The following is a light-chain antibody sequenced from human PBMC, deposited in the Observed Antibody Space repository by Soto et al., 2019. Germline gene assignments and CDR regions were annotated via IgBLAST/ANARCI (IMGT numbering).Light chain of an antibody. V-gene: IGKV3-20*01. J-gene: IGKJ3*01. Sequence: EIVLTQSPGTLSLSPGERATLSCRASQSVGSSYLTWYQQKPGQAPRLLIYDVSSRATGIPDRFSGSGSGTDFTLTISRLEPEDCAVYYCQQYVSSPFTFGPGTKVDSK. CDR3: QQYVSSPFT. CDR1: QSVGSSY. CDR2: DVS.